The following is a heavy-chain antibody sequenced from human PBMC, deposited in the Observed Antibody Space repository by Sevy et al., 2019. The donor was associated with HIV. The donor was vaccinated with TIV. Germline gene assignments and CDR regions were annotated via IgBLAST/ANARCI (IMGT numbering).Heavy chain of an antibody. CDR3: TTDYCSGGSCYEGDY. V-gene: IGHV3-15*01. J-gene: IGHJ4*02. Sequence: GGSLRLSCAASGFTFSNAWMSWVRQAPGKGLEWVGRIKSKTDGGTTDYAAPVKGRFTISRDDSKSTLYLQMNSLKTEDTAVYYCTTDYCSGGSCYEGDYWGQRTLVTVSS. CDR2: IKSKTDGGTT. CDR1: GFTFSNAW. D-gene: IGHD2-15*01.